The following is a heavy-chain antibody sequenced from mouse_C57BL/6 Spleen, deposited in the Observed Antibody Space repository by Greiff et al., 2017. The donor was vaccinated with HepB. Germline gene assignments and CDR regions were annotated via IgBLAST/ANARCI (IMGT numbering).Heavy chain of an antibody. D-gene: IGHD2-2*01. CDR2: IDPSDSYT. CDR3: ARSRDGYAFDY. J-gene: IGHJ2*01. Sequence: QVQLQQPGAELVRPGTSVKLSCKASGYTFTSYWMHWVKQRPGQGLEWIGVIDPSDSYTNYKQKFKGKATLTVDTSSSTAYMQLSSLTSEDSAVYYCARSRDGYAFDYWGQGTTLTVSS. CDR1: GYTFTSYW. V-gene: IGHV1-59*01.